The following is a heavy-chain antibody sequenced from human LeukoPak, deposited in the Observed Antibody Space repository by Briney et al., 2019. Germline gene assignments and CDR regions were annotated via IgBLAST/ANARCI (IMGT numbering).Heavy chain of an antibody. CDR3: ARSLSSSWTQFDH. J-gene: IGHJ4*02. CDR2: ISGTSTFI. Sequence: GGSLGLSCAASGFTFSSYSMNWVRQAPGKGLEWVSSISGTSTFIYYADSVKGRFTISRDNAKNSLYLEMNRLRAEDTAVYYCARSLSSSWTQFDHWGQGTLVTVS. CDR1: GFTFSSYS. V-gene: IGHV3-21*01. D-gene: IGHD6-13*01.